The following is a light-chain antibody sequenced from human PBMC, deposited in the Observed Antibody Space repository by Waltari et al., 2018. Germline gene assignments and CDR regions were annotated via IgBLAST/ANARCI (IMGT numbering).Light chain of an antibody. V-gene: IGLV2-14*01. CDR3: SSYTNRNTLI. J-gene: IGLJ2*01. CDR2: DVS. Sequence: QSALTQPASVSGSPGQSITISCNGTSSDVGGYNHVSWYQQDPGKVPKLIIYDVSERPSGVSDRFSGSKSGNTASLTISGVQAEDETDYYCSSYTNRNTLIFGGGTKLTVL. CDR1: SSDVGGYNH.